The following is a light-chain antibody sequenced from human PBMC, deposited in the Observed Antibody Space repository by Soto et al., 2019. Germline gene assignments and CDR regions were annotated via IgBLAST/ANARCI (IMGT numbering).Light chain of an antibody. CDR3: QHYYSYSEA. CDR1: QNISNY. Sequence: FYLSPSLSNMSAFIGDGVPITCRASQNISNYLDWYQQKPGKAPKLLIYKASTLKSGVPSRFSGSESGTEFTLTISSLQPDDFATYYCQHYYSYSEAFGQGTKVDIK. CDR2: KAS. J-gene: IGKJ1*01. V-gene: IGKV1-5*03.